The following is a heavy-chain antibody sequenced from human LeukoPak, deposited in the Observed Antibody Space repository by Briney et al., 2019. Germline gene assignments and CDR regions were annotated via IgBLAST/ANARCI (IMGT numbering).Heavy chain of an antibody. CDR2: IYYSGST. D-gene: IGHD2-2*01. CDR3: ARGQRSGVVPAAPWFDP. V-gene: IGHV4-59*01. CDR1: GGSISSYY. Sequence: SETLSLTCTVSGGSISSYYWSWIRQPPGKGLEWTGYIYYSGSTNYNPSLKSRVTISVDTSKNQFSLKLSSVTAADTAVYYCARGQRSGVVPAAPWFDPWGQGTLVTVSS. J-gene: IGHJ5*02.